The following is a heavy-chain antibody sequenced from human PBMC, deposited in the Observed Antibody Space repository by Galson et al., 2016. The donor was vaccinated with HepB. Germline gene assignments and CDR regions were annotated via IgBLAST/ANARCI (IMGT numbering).Heavy chain of an antibody. V-gene: IGHV4-4*02. CDR2: IYHSGIS. CDR1: GGSISYNYW. CDR3: AKSRYSDTTGYFFPDF. D-gene: IGHD3-22*01. J-gene: IGHJ4*02. Sequence: SETLSLTCAISGGSISYNYWWSWVRLPPGQGLEWIGQIYHSGISNYNPSLKSRVSISVDKSKNHFSLQLTSVTAADTAIYFCAKSRYSDTTGYFFPDFWGQGTLVTVSS.